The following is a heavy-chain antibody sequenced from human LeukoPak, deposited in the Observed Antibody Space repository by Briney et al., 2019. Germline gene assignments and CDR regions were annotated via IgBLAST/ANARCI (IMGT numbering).Heavy chain of an antibody. CDR3: ARVLVPAAYYGMDV. D-gene: IGHD2-2*01. J-gene: IGHJ6*04. V-gene: IGHV3-23*01. CDR1: GFTFSSYA. Sequence: PGGSLRLSCAASGFTFSSYAMSWVRQAPGKGLEWVSAISGSGGSTYYADSVKGRFTISRDNAKNSLYLQMNSLRAEDTAVYYCARVLVPAAYYGMDVWGKGTTVTVSS. CDR2: ISGSGGST.